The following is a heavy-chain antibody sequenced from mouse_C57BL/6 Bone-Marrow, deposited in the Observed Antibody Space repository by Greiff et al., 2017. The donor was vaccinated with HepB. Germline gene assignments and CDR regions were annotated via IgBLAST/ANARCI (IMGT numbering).Heavy chain of an antibody. J-gene: IGHJ2*01. Sequence: EVKLMESGGGLVKPGGSLKLSCAASGFTFSSYAMSWVRQTPEKRLEWVATISDGGSYTYYPDNVKGRFTISRDNATNTLYLQMSHLKSEDTAMYYCARGCSYSPDYWGQGTTLTVSS. CDR3: ARGCSYSPDY. CDR2: ISDGGSYT. CDR1: GFTFSSYA. D-gene: IGHD2-12*01. V-gene: IGHV5-4*03.